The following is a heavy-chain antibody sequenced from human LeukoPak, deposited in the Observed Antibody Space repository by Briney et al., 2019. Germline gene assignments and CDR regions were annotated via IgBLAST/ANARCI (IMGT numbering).Heavy chain of an antibody. V-gene: IGHV3-21*01. CDR2: ISSSSSYI. CDR3: ATLRGGSSSGFDY. Sequence: GGSLRLSCAASGFTFSSYSMNWVRQAPGKGLEWVSSISSSSSYIYYADSVKGRFTISRDNAKNSLYLQMNSLRAEDTAAYYCATLRGGSSSGFDYWGQGTLVTVCS. D-gene: IGHD6-6*01. J-gene: IGHJ4*02. CDR1: GFTFSSYS.